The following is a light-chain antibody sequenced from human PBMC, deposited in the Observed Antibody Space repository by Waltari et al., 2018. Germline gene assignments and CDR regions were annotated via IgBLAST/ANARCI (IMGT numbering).Light chain of an antibody. CDR1: TGTVTSSSF. V-gene: IGLV7-43*01. J-gene: IGLJ3*02. CDR3: LFDYSGFWV. CDR2: NTD. Sequence: QAVVTQEPSLTVSPGGTVTLTCASSTGTVTSSSFPNWFQQRSGGTPRSLIYNTDNKHPWTPARFSGSRLGGKAALAVSGVQPEDEADYYCLFDYSGFWVFGGGTKLTVL.